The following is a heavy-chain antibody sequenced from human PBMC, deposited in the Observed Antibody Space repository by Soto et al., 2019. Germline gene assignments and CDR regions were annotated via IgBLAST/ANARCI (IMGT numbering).Heavy chain of an antibody. CDR3: ATVSRTDRNY. CDR2: MKHDGTEK. J-gene: IGHJ4*02. V-gene: IGHV3-7*01. Sequence: GGSLRLSCASSGFNFRSYWMGWVRQAPGKGLEWVATMKHDGTEKYYVDSIKGRFTISRDNAENSLYLQMSSLRAEDTAVFYCATVSRTDRNYWGQGTLVTVSS. CDR1: GFNFRSYW.